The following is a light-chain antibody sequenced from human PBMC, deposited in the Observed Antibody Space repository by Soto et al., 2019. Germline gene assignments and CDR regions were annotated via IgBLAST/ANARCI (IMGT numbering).Light chain of an antibody. CDR2: EGS. Sequence: QSVLTQPASVSGSPGQSITISCTGTSSDVGSYNLVSWYQQHPGKAPKLMIYEGSKRPSGVSNRFSGSQSGNTASLTISGLQAEDEADYYCFSYAGDSSYVFGTGTKVTVL. J-gene: IGLJ1*01. CDR1: SSDVGSYNL. V-gene: IGLV2-23*01. CDR3: FSYAGDSSYV.